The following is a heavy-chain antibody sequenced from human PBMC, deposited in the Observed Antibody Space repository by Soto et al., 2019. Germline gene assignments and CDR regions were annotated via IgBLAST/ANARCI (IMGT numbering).Heavy chain of an antibody. D-gene: IGHD3-10*01. V-gene: IGHV3-21*01. CDR2: ISSSSSYI. J-gene: IGHJ4*02. CDR3: ARDLPYYYGSGRSFDY. Sequence: GGSLRLSCAASGFTFSSYSMNWVRQAPGKGLEWVSSISSSSSYIYYADSVKGRFTISRDNAKNSLYLQMNSLRAEDTAVYYCARDLPYYYGSGRSFDYWGQGTLVTVSS. CDR1: GFTFSSYS.